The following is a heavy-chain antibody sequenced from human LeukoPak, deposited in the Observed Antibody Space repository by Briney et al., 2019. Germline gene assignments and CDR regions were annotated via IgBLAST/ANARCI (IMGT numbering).Heavy chain of an antibody. V-gene: IGHV4-4*07. CDR3: AGTLTRGYYYYYMDV. J-gene: IGHJ6*03. D-gene: IGHD1-1*01. Sequence: SETLSLTCTVSGGSISSYYWSWIRQPAGKGLEWIGRIYTSGSTNYNPSLKSRVTMSVDTSKNQFSLKLSSVTAADTAVYYCAGTLTRGYYYYYMDVWGKGTTVNVSS. CDR2: IYTSGST. CDR1: GGSISSYY.